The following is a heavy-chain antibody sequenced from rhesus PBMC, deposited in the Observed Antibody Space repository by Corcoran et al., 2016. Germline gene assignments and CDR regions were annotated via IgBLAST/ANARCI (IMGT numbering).Heavy chain of an antibody. D-gene: IGHD5-24*01. J-gene: IGHJ4*01. CDR3: ARLSWVQGFDY. Sequence: QVQLQESGPGVVKPSETLSLTCAVSGGSISDSYRCSWIRAPPGKGLEWIGYLYGSSTSTNYNPSLKSRVTISKDTDKNQFSLKLSSVTASDTAVYYCARLSWVQGFDYWGQGVLVTVSS. CDR1: GGSISDSYR. V-gene: IGHV4S10*01. CDR2: LYGSSTST.